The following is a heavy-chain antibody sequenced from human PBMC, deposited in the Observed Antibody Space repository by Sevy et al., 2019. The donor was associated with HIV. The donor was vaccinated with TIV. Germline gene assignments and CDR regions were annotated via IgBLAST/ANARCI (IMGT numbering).Heavy chain of an antibody. CDR3: ARDGQRLPLGELSRIPSARGGMDV. Sequence: GGSLRLSCAASGFTFINYGMYWVRQAPGKGLEWVAFVSSDESNKYYVESGKGRFTISRDNSKNTLYLQMNSLRPEDRAVYYCARDGQRLPLGELSRIPSARGGMDVWGQGTAVTVSS. CDR1: GFTFINYG. V-gene: IGHV3-33*07. CDR2: VSSDESNK. J-gene: IGHJ6*02. D-gene: IGHD3-16*02.